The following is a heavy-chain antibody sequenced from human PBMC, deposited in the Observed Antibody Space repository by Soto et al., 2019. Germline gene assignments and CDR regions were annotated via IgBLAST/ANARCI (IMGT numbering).Heavy chain of an antibody. V-gene: IGHV4-34*01. CDR2: INHSGST. D-gene: IGHD3-10*01. J-gene: IGHJ4*02. Sequence: QVQLQQWGAGLLKPSETLSLTCAVYGGSFSGYYWSWIRQPPGKGLEWIGEINHSGSTNYNPSLKSRVTISVDASKTQISLKLSSVTAAYTAVDYCARGIHYYGSWSYHFDYWGQGTLVTVSS. CDR3: ARGIHYYGSWSYHFDY. CDR1: GGSFSGYY.